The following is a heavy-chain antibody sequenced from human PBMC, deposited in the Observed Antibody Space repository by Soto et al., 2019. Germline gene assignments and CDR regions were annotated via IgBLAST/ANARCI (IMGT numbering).Heavy chain of an antibody. D-gene: IGHD6-13*01. J-gene: IGHJ6*03. CDR3: AKDGIAAAGYYYYMDV. CDR1: GFTFSSYG. Sequence: QVQLVESGGGVVQPGRSLRLSCAASGFTFSSYGMHWVRQAPGKGLEWVAVISYDGSNKYYADSVKGRFTISRDNSNNTLYLQMNSLRAEDTAVYYCAKDGIAAAGYYYYMDVWGKGTTVTVSS. CDR2: ISYDGSNK. V-gene: IGHV3-30*18.